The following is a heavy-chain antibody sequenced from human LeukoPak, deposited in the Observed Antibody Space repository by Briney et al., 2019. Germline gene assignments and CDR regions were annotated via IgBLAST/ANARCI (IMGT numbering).Heavy chain of an antibody. CDR3: AKEGHCSSTSCYAIDY. J-gene: IGHJ4*02. Sequence: GGSLRLSCAASGFTFSSYAMHWVRQAPGNGLEWVSYIGISSSTIDYADSVKGRFTISRDNSKNTLYLQMNSLRAEDTAVYYCAKEGHCSSTSCYAIDYWGQGTLVTVSS. D-gene: IGHD2-2*01. V-gene: IGHV3-48*01. CDR2: IGISSSTI. CDR1: GFTFSSYA.